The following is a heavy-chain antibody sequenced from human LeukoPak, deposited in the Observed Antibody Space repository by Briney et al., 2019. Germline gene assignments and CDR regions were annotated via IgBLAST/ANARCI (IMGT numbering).Heavy chain of an antibody. Sequence: PGGSLRLSCAASGFTFSNYVMSWVRQAPGKGLERVSAISGGGGSTYYADSVRGRFTISRDNSKNMLYLQRNSLRAEDTAVYYCAKGYYYDTSGYYSVDFWGQGTLVTVSS. CDR1: GFTFSNYV. CDR2: ISGGGGST. J-gene: IGHJ4*02. D-gene: IGHD3-22*01. CDR3: AKGYYYDTSGYYSVDF. V-gene: IGHV3-23*01.